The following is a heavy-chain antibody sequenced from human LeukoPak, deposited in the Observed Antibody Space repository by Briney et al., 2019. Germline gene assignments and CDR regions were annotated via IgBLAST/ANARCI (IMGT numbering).Heavy chain of an antibody. V-gene: IGHV1-2*06. D-gene: IGHD3-10*01. Sequence: ASVKVSCKASGYTFTGYYMHWARQAPGQGLEWMGRINPNSGGTNYAQKFQGRVTMTRDTSISTAYMELSRLRSDDTAVYYCARDYYGSGSYPSLWGQGTLVTVSS. J-gene: IGHJ4*02. CDR1: GYTFTGYY. CDR2: INPNSGGT. CDR3: ARDYYGSGSYPSL.